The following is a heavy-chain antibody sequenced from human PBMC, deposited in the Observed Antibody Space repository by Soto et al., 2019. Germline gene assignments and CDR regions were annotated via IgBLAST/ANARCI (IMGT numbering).Heavy chain of an antibody. CDR3: ARDLGHYYYYGMDV. CDR1: GYTFTRYA. CDR2: INAGNGNT. V-gene: IGHV1-3*01. Sequence: ASVKVSCKASGYTFTRYAMHWVRQAPGQRLEWMGWINAGNGNTKYSQKFQGRVTITRDTSASTAYMELSSLRSEDTAVYYCARDLGHYYYYGMDVWGQGTTVTVSS. J-gene: IGHJ6*02.